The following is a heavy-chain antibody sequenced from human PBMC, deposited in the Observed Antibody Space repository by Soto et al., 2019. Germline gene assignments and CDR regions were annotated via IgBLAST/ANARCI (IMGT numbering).Heavy chain of an antibody. CDR1: GASIGTNNW. J-gene: IGHJ4*02. V-gene: IGHV4-4*02. CDR3: AVPRDGDFDY. Sequence: QVQLQESGPGLVEPSGTLSLTCAVSGASIGTNNWWSWVRQPPGKGLEWIGEVYHSGTTNCNPSLKSRVTISIDNSKHQFSLRLTSMTAADTAVYYCAVPRDGDFDYWSQGTLVTVSS. CDR2: VYHSGTT.